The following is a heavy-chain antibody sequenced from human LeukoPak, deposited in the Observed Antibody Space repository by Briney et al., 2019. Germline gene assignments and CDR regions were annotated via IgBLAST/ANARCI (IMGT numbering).Heavy chain of an antibody. Sequence: GGSLRLSCEASGFTFSNYAMSWVRQAPGKGLGWVSGICGHGISIYYADSVKGRFTISRDNSKSTLYLVMNSLRAEDTAVYYCAKEDGNYGSARYYYFDYWGQGTLVTVSS. V-gene: IGHV3-23*01. D-gene: IGHD3-10*01. CDR2: ICGHGISI. CDR1: GFTFSNYA. J-gene: IGHJ4*02. CDR3: AKEDGNYGSARYYYFDY.